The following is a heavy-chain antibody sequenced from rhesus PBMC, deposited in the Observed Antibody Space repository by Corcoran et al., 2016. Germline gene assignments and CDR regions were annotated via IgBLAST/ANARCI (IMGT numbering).Heavy chain of an antibody. CDR1: CGSMSGYY. Sequence: QVQLQESGPGLVKPSETLSLTCAVSCGSMSGYYWTCIRQPPGKGLEWIGYIGGSSGTTYSNPSLKSRVTISTDTSKNQFSLKLSSVTAADTAVYYCARRQSYWYFDLWGPGTPITISS. J-gene: IGHJ2*01. CDR3: ARRQSYWYFDL. CDR2: IGGSSGTT. V-gene: IGHV4-165*02. D-gene: IGHD4-23*01.